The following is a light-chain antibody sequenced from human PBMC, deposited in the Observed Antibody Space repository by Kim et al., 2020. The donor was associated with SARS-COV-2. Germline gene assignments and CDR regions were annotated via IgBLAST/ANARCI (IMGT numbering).Light chain of an antibody. CDR2: NNS. CDR1: SSNIGNYY. V-gene: IGLV1-47*02. Sequence: GQRDTISCSGSSSNIGNYYVYWYQQLPGTAPKLLIYNNSQRPSGVPDRISGSKSGTSASLAISGLRSEDESDYYCAAWDDSLSAVFGGGTQLTVL. CDR3: AAWDDSLSAV. J-gene: IGLJ3*02.